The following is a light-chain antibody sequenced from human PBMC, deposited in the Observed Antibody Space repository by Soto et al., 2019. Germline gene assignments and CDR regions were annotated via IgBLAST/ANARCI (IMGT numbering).Light chain of an antibody. J-gene: IGLJ1*01. CDR1: SSDVGHYNF. Sequence: QSALTQPASVSGSPGQSITISCTGTSSDVGHYNFVSWFQQHPGKAPKVIIYEGINRPSGVSSRFSGSKSGTTASLTISGIQAEDEADYYCSSYRESTIVFGTGTKLTVL. CDR3: SSYRESTIV. CDR2: EGI. V-gene: IGLV2-14*01.